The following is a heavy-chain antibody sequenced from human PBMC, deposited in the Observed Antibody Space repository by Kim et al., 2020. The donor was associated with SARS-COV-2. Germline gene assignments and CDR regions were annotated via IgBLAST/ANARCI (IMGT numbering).Heavy chain of an antibody. CDR3: TKLNWYEANSF. V-gene: IGHV3-23*01. CDR2: ISAGGSTT. J-gene: IGHJ4*02. CDR1: GFTFNSFD. D-gene: IGHD1-1*01. Sequence: GGSLRLSCAASGFTFNSFDINWVRQAPGKGLEWVSGISAGGSTTHYAESVKGRFTVSGDNSRNTMYLQMESLRAEDTALYYCTKLNWYEANSFWGQGTQV.